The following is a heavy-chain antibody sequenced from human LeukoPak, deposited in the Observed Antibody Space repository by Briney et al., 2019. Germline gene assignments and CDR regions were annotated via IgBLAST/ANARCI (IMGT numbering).Heavy chain of an antibody. CDR3: ARDPSYSRGWYDY. D-gene: IGHD6-19*01. V-gene: IGHV4-59*01. CDR2: IYYSGGT. CDR1: GGSISSYY. Sequence: PSETLSLTCTVSGGSISSYYWSWIRQPPGKGLEWIGYIYYSGGTNYNPSLKSRVTISVDASKNQFSLKLSSVIAADTAVYYCARDPSYSRGWYDYWRQGILVTVSS. J-gene: IGHJ4*02.